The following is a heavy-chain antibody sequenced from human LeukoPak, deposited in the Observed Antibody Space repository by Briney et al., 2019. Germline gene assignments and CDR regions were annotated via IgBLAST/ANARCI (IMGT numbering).Heavy chain of an antibody. V-gene: IGHV3-66*01. D-gene: IGHD4-17*01. CDR2: IYSGGST. Sequence: PGGSLRLSCAASGFTVSSNYMSWVRQAPGKGLEWVSVIYSGGSTYYADSVKGRFTISRDNSRNTLYLQMNSLRAEDTAVYYCASGGARTTFDYWGQGTLVTVSS. J-gene: IGHJ4*02. CDR3: ASGGARTTFDY. CDR1: GFTVSSNY.